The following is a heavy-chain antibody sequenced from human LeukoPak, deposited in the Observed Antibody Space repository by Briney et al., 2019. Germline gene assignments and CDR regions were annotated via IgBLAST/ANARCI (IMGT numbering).Heavy chain of an antibody. CDR1: GFTFSDYY. V-gene: IGHV3-11*05. D-gene: IGHD4-17*01. J-gene: IGHJ5*02. Sequence: PGGSLRLSCAASGFTFSDYYMSWIRQAPGRGLEWVSYISGSSSYTYYSDSVKGRFTISRDNAKNSLYLQMNSLRAEDTAVYYCAREGSYGDYENWFDPWGQGTLVTVSS. CDR3: AREGSYGDYENWFDP. CDR2: ISGSSSYT.